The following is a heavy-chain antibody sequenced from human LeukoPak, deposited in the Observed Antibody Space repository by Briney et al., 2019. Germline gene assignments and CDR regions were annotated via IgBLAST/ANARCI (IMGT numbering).Heavy chain of an antibody. D-gene: IGHD1-26*01. CDR1: GGSISSSSYY. CDR3: VSGSQYLGGSYFDY. Sequence: SETLSLTCTVSGGSISSSSYYWGWIRQPPGKGLEWIGSIYYSGSTYYNPSLKSRVTISVDTSKNQFSLKLSSVTAADTAVYYCVSGSQYLGGSYFDYWGQGTLVTVSS. J-gene: IGHJ4*02. V-gene: IGHV4-39*01. CDR2: IYYSGST.